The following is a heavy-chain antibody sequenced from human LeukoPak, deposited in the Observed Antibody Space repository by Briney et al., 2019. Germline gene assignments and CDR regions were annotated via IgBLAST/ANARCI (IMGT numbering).Heavy chain of an antibody. Sequence: SVKVSCKASGGTFSSYAISWVRQAPGQGLEWMGRIIPIFGTANYAQKFQDRVTITTDESTSTAYMELSSLRSEDTAVYYCATGDGGYERFDYWGQGTLVTVSS. V-gene: IGHV1-69*05. CDR2: IIPIFGTA. J-gene: IGHJ4*02. CDR3: ATGDGGYERFDY. D-gene: IGHD5-12*01. CDR1: GGTFSSYA.